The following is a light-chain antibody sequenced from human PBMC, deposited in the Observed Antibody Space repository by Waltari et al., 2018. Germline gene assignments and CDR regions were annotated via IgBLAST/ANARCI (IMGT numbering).Light chain of an antibody. J-gene: IGKJ4*01. CDR2: AAS. CDR3: QKCDSAPLT. Sequence: IQMTQSPSSLSASVGDKVTITCRASQSIGSNLACYQQKPGKVPKLLIYAASTLQSEVPSRFSGSGSGTDFTLTISSLQPEDVATYYCQKCDSAPLTFGGGTKVEIK. V-gene: IGKV1-27*01. CDR1: QSIGSN.